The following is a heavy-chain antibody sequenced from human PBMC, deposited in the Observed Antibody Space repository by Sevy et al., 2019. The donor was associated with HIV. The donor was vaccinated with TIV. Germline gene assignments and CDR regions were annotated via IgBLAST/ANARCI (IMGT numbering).Heavy chain of an antibody. CDR1: GYTLTDLS. V-gene: IGHV1-24*01. J-gene: IGHJ4*02. CDR2: LDPEDGET. D-gene: IGHD2-8*02. Sequence: ASVKVSCKVSGYTLTDLSMHGVRQAPGKGLEWVGGLDPEDGETIDAKKFQGRVTMTEDTSTDTAYMELSSLRTEETAVYYCATFPLSGGAYWVQGWGQGTLVTVSS. CDR3: ATFPLSGGAYWVQG.